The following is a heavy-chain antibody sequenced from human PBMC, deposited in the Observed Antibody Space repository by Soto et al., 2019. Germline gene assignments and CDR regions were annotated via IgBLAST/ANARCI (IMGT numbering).Heavy chain of an antibody. CDR2: IYYSGST. V-gene: IGHV4-30-2*03. CDR3: ARRASRYFDQANYGMDV. J-gene: IGHJ6*02. CDR1: GGSISSGGYS. D-gene: IGHD3-9*01. Sequence: PSETLSLTCAVSGGSISSGGYSWSWIRQPPGKGLEWIGYIYYSGSTYYNPSLKSRVTISVDTSKNQFSLKLSSVTAADTAVYYCARRASRYFDQANYGMDVWGQGTTVTVSS.